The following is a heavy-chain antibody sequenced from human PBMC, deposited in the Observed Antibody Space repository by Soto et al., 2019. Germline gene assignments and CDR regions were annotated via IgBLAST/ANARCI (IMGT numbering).Heavy chain of an antibody. Sequence: PGGSLRLSCVASGFNFASYDMTWARQAPGKGLEWVSGIRSGGNTYYADSVKGRFTISRDNSKNTLHLQMNSLRAEDTAVYHCAKGDHFDYWGQGALVTVSS. V-gene: IGHV3-23*01. J-gene: IGHJ4*02. CDR3: AKGDHFDY. CDR1: GFNFASYD. CDR2: IRSGGNT.